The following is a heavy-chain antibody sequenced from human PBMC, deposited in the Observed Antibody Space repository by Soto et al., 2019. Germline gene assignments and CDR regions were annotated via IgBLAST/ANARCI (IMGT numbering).Heavy chain of an antibody. D-gene: IGHD3-3*01. CDR3: AKRGTDYDFWSGPNWFDP. CDR1: GFTFSRYD. CDR2: ISGSGGST. J-gene: IGHJ5*02. V-gene: IGHV3-23*01. Sequence: EVQLLESGGGLVQPGGSLRLSCAASGFTFSRYDMSWVRQAPGKGLEWVSAISGSGGSTYYADSVKGRFTISRDNSKNTLYLQMNSLRAEDTAVYYCAKRGTDYDFWSGPNWFDPWGQGTLVTVSS.